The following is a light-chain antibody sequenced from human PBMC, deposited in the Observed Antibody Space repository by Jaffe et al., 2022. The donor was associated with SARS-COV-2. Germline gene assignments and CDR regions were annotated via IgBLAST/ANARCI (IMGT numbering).Light chain of an antibody. J-gene: IGLJ2*01. V-gene: IGLV1-44*01. CDR1: KSNIGTNY. Sequence: QPVLTQPPSASGTPGQSVTISCSGSKSNIGTNYLNWYQQLPGTAPKLLIYSDDRRASGVPDRFSASKSGTSASLAISGLQSEDEADYYCATWDDSLNIQLFGGGTKVTVL. CDR2: SDD. CDR3: ATWDDSLNIQL.